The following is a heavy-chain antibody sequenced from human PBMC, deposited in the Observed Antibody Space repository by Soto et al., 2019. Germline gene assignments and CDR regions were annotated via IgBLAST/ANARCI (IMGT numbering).Heavy chain of an antibody. CDR2: INHSGST. V-gene: IGHV4-34*01. Sequence: QVQLQQWGAGLLKPSETLSLTCAVYGGSFSGYYWSWIRQPPAKRLEWIGEINHSGSTNYNPSLKSRVTISVEPCKNQFSLKLSSVTAAETAVYYCARRRSGYSPGGWFDPWGQGTLVTVSS. J-gene: IGHJ5*02. CDR3: ARRRSGYSPGGWFDP. D-gene: IGHD3-22*01. CDR1: GGSFSGYY.